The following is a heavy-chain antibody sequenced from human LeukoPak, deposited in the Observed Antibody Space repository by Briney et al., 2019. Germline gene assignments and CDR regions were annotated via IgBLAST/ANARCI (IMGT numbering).Heavy chain of an antibody. CDR2: IKQDGSEK. CDR3: ASGYYDFWSGYYNY. Sequence: GGSLRLSCAASGFTFSSYWMSWVRQAPGKGLEWVANIKQDGSEKYYVDSVKGRFTISRDNAKNSLYLQMNSLRAEDTAVYYCASGYYDFWSGYYNYWGQGTLVTVSS. V-gene: IGHV3-7*01. CDR1: GFTFSSYW. D-gene: IGHD3-3*01. J-gene: IGHJ4*02.